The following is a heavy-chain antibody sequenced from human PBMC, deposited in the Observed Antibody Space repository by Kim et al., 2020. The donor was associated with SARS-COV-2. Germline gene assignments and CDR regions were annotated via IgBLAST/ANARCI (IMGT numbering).Heavy chain of an antibody. Sequence: GGSLRLSCAASGFTFSSYWMSWVRQAPGKGLEWVANIKQDGSEKYYVDSVKGRFTISRDNAKNSLYLQMNSLRAEDTAVYYCARGKNKWGGRVAAAGKGGYYYYGMDVWGQGTTVTVSS. J-gene: IGHJ6*02. V-gene: IGHV3-7*01. CDR3: ARGKNKWGGRVAAAGKGGYYYYGMDV. CDR1: GFTFSSYW. CDR2: IKQDGSEK. D-gene: IGHD6-13*01.